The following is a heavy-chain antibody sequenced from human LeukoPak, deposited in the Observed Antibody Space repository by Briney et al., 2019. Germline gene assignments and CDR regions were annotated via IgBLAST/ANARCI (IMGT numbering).Heavy chain of an antibody. CDR1: RFTFSSYA. CDR2: ISGSGGST. D-gene: IGHD2-2*01. CDR3: ARWVCSPTSCYYFNY. J-gene: IGHJ4*02. V-gene: IGHV3-23*01. Sequence: GGSLRLSCAASRFTFSSYAMSWVRQAPGKGLEWVSAISGSGGSTYYADSVKGRFTISRDNSKNTLYLQMNSLRAEDTAVYYCARWVCSPTSCYYFNYWGQGALVVVSS.